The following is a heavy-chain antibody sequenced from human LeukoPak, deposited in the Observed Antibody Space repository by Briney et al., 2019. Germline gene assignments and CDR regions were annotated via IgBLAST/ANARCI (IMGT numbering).Heavy chain of an antibody. CDR1: GFTFSSYS. J-gene: IGHJ4*02. V-gene: IGHV3-21*01. CDR3: ASGYYDSSGYRDY. D-gene: IGHD3-22*01. CDR2: ISSSSSYI. Sequence: PGGSLRLSCAASGFTFSSYSMNWVRQAPGKGLEWVSSISSSSSYIYYADSVKGRFTISRDNAKNSLYLQMNSLRAEDTAVYYCASGYYDSSGYRDYWGQETLVTVSS.